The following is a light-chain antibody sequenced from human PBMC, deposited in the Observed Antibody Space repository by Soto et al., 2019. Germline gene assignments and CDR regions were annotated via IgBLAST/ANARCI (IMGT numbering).Light chain of an antibody. V-gene: IGKV3-15*01. J-gene: IGKJ4*01. CDR1: QSVTTN. CDR2: GTS. CDR3: QQYNRRPPLT. Sequence: DILMTQSPATLSVSPGERATLSCRASQSVTTNVAWYQQKPGQPPRLLIYGTSTRATGVTDRFSGSGSGTEFTLTISSLQSDDSAVYYCQQYNRRPPLTFGGGTQVEIK.